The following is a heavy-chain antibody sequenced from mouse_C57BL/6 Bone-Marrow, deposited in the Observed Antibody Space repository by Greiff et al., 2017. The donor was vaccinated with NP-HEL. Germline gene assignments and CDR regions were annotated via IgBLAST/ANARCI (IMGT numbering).Heavy chain of an antibody. CDR2: IYPGDGAT. CDR1: GYAFSSYW. CDR3: ANYGSSYEGFAY. J-gene: IGHJ3*01. Sequence: QVQLQQSGAELVKPGASVPLSCPASGYAFSSYWMNWVKQRPGKGLEWIGQIYPGDGATNYNGKFKGKATLTADKSSSTAYMQLSSLTSEDSAVYFCANYGSSYEGFAYWGQGTLVTVSA. D-gene: IGHD1-1*01. V-gene: IGHV1-80*01.